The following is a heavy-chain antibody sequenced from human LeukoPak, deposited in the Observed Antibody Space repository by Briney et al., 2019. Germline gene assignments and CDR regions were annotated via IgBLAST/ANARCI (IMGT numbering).Heavy chain of an antibody. CDR1: GGSISSYY. CDR3: ARGGYSYGYDY. Sequence: SETLSLTCTVSGGSISSYYWSWIRQPPGKGLEWIGYIYYSGSTNYNPSLKSRVTISVDTSKNQFSLKLSSVTAADSAVYYCARGGYSYGYDYWGQGTLVTVSS. V-gene: IGHV4-59*01. J-gene: IGHJ4*02. CDR2: IYYSGST. D-gene: IGHD5-18*01.